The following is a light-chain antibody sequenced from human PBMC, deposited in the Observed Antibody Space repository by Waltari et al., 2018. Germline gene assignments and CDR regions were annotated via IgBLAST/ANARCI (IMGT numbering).Light chain of an antibody. J-gene: IGKJ1*01. V-gene: IGKV2-30*02. CDR2: RVS. CDR1: QSLVHSDGNTY. Sequence: DVVLTQSPLSLPVTLGQPASISCRSSQSLVHSDGNTYLNWFHQRPGQSPRRLIYRVSNRDSGVPDRFSCSGSGTDFTLDIRRVEAEDVGIFYCMQGTHLRTFGQGTKVEI. CDR3: MQGTHLRT.